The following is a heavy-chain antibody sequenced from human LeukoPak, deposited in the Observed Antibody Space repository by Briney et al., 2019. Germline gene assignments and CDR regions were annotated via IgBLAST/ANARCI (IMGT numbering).Heavy chain of an antibody. CDR1: GGSVTTYY. CDR3: ARDVSGWYYYFDP. Sequence: SETLSLPCTVSGGSVTTYYWSWIRQSPGKGLEWIGYIYYSGGTNYNPSLKSRVTISTDASKNQFSLKLSSVTAADTAVYYCARDVSGWYYYFDPWGQGTLVTVSS. CDR2: IYYSGGT. D-gene: IGHD6-19*01. V-gene: IGHV4-59*02. J-gene: IGHJ5*02.